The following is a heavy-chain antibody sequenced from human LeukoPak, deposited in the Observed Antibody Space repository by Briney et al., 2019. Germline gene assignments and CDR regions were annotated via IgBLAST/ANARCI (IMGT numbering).Heavy chain of an antibody. J-gene: IGHJ6*03. D-gene: IGHD4-11*01. CDR3: ARRLHEYYYYMDV. CDR2: INPNSGGT. Sequence: ASVKVSCKASGYTFTGYYMHWVRQAPGQGLEWMGWINPNSGGTNYAQMFQGRVTMTRDTSISTAYMELSRLRSDDTAVHYCARRLHEYYYYMDVWGKGTTVTVSS. CDR1: GYTFTGYY. V-gene: IGHV1-2*02.